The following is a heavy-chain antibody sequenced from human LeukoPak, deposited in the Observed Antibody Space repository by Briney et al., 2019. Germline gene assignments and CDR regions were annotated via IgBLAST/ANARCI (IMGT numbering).Heavy chain of an antibody. D-gene: IGHD6-13*01. CDR2: ISYDGSNK. CDR3: AKDRAPYSSSSQGGMDV. J-gene: IGHJ6*02. CDR1: GFTFSSYG. V-gene: IGHV3-30*18. Sequence: GGSLRLSCAASGFTFSSYGMHWVRQAPGKGLERVAVISYDGSNKYYADSVKGRFTISRDNSKNTLYLQMNSLRAEDTAVYYCAKDRAPYSSSSQGGMDVWGQGTTVTVSS.